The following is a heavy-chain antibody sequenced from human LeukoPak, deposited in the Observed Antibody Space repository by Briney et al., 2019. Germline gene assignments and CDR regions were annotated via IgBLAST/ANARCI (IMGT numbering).Heavy chain of an antibody. CDR3: ERDRGLGWFDP. CDR1: GASISNYY. CDR2: IYTSGST. J-gene: IGHJ5*02. V-gene: IGHV4-4*07. Sequence: SETQSLTCSVSGASISNYYWNWIRQPAAKGLEWIGRIYTSGSTNYNPSLKSRVTMSVDTSNNQFSLKLISVTAADTAVYYCERDRGLGWFDPWGQGTLVTVSS. D-gene: IGHD3-10*01.